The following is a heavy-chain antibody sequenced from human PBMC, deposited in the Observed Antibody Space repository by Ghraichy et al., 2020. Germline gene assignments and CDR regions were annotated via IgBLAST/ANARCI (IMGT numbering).Heavy chain of an antibody. CDR1: GFTFSSYA. Sequence: GGSLRLSCAASGFTFSSYAMHWVRQAPGKGLEWVALISYDGGKKYYADSVKGRFTISRGNSKNTLFLQMNSLRGGDTAVYYCAKDRGSTWPTQSYYYYGMAVWGQGTTVTVSS. CDR3: AKDRGSTWPTQSYYYYGMAV. CDR2: ISYDGGKK. D-gene: IGHD6-13*01. J-gene: IGHJ6*02. V-gene: IGHV3-30-3*01.